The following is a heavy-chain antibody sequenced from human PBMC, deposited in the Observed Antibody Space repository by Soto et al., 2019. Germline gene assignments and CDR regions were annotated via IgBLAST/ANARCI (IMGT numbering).Heavy chain of an antibody. Sequence: GGSLRLSCAASGFTFSSYSMSWVRQAPGKVLVWVSRINSDGTRTTYADSVKDRFTISRDNAKNTVYLQMNSLRAEDTAVYYCTTVATNSYNWLDPWGQGTLVTVSS. J-gene: IGHJ5*02. CDR2: INSDGTRT. CDR3: TTVATNSYNWLDP. D-gene: IGHD5-12*01. CDR1: GFTFSSYS. V-gene: IGHV3-74*01.